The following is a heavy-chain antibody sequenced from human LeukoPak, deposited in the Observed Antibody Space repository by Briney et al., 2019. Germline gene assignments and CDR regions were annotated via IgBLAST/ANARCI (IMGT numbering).Heavy chain of an antibody. CDR2: FDPEDGET. J-gene: IGHJ4*02. D-gene: IGHD6-19*01. Sequence: RASVKVFCKVSGYTLTELSMHWVRQAPGKGLEWMGGFDPEDGETIYAQKFQGRVTMTEDISTDTAYMELSSRRSEDTAVYHCATDMTAVAGTGNFDYWGQGTLVTVSS. CDR3: ATDMTAVAGTGNFDY. V-gene: IGHV1-24*01. CDR1: GYTLTELS.